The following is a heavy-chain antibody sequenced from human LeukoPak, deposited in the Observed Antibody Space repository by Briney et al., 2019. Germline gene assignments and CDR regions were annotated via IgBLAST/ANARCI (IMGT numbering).Heavy chain of an antibody. CDR3: ASRRSAEQPYYNYLDL. J-gene: IGHJ6*03. D-gene: IGHD6-13*01. Sequence: PSETLPLICSVSADSISSGYYFGSWIRQPAGKVLEWIVRNYKNGDTNYNPSLKSQVTISLDTSSNPFSLKLTSVTAADTAMYFCASRRSAEQPYYNYLDLWGKGTTVTVSS. CDR1: ADSISSGYYF. CDR2: NYKNGDT. V-gene: IGHV4-61*02.